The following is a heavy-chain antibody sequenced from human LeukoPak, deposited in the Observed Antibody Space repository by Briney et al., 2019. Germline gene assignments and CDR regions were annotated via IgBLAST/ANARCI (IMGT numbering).Heavy chain of an antibody. CDR1: GFTFRDYW. J-gene: IGHJ4*02. D-gene: IGHD6-13*01. CDR2: VKQDGTEK. Sequence: GGSLRLSCEASGFTFRDYWMTWVRQAPGKGLEWVANVKQDGTEKFYVDSVKGRLTISRDNGKNSLYLQMNSLRVEDTAIYYCARAGGTSWADYWGRGTLVTVSS. V-gene: IGHV3-7*01. CDR3: ARAGGTSWADY.